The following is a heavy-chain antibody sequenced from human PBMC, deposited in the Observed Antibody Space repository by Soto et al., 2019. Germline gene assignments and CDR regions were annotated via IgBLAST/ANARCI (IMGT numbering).Heavy chain of an antibody. V-gene: IGHV4-31*03. CDR2: IYYSGST. CDR3: ARDTRIIAARHCYGMDV. D-gene: IGHD6-6*01. CDR1: GGSISSGGYY. J-gene: IGHJ6*02. Sequence: SETLSLTCTVSGGSISSGGYYWGWIRQHPGKGLEWIGYIYYSGSTYYNPSLKSRVTISVDTSKNQFSLKLSSVTAADTAVYYCARDTRIIAARHCYGMDVWGQGTTVTVSS.